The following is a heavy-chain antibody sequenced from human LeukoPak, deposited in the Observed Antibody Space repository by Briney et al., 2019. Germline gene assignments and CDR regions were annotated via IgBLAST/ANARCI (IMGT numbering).Heavy chain of an antibody. V-gene: IGHV3-48*03. J-gene: IGHJ4*02. CDR1: GFTFSSYE. Sequence: PGGSLRLSCAASGFTFSSYEMNWVRQAPGKGLEWVSYIRSSGSIIYYADSVKGRFTISRDNAKNSLYLQLNSLRAEDTAVYYCAGTVISNDYWGQGTLVTVSS. CDR2: IRSSGSII. CDR3: AGTVISNDY. D-gene: IGHD3-16*02.